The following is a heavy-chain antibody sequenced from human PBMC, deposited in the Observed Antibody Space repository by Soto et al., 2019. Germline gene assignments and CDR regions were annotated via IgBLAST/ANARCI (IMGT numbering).Heavy chain of an antibody. V-gene: IGHV4-34*01. CDR3: ARGNIVVVPAASIPENYNWFDP. J-gene: IGHJ5*02. D-gene: IGHD2-2*01. Sequence: SETLSLTCAVYGGSFSGYYWSWIRQPPGKGLEWIGEINHSGSTNYNPSLKSRVTISVDTSKNQFSLKLSSVTAADTAVYYCARGNIVVVPAASIPENYNWFDPWGQGTLVTVSS. CDR1: GGSFSGYY. CDR2: INHSGST.